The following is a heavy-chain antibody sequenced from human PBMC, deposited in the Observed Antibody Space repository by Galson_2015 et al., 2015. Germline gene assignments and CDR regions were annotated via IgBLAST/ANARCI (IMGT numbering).Heavy chain of an antibody. V-gene: IGHV4-4*02. Sequence: SETLSLTCAVSGGSISSSNWWSWVRQPPGKGLEWIGEIYHSGSTNYNPSLKSRVTISVDKSKNQFSLKLSSVTAADTAVYYCVAVAAAALGFDYWGQGTLVTVSS. D-gene: IGHD6-13*01. J-gene: IGHJ4*02. CDR3: VAVAAAALGFDY. CDR1: GGSISSSNW. CDR2: IYHSGST.